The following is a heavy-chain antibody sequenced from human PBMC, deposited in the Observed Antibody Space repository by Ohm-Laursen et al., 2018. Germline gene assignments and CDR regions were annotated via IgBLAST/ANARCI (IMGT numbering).Heavy chain of an antibody. Sequence: GSSVKVSCKASGFTFTSSAVQWVRQARGQRLEWIGWIVVGSGNTNYAQKFQERVTFTRDMSTSTAYMELSSLRSDDTAVYYCAAYVDTTMVTIGPFDIWGQGTMVTVSS. CDR1: GFTFTSSA. V-gene: IGHV1-58*01. CDR3: AAYVDTTMVTIGPFDI. D-gene: IGHD5-18*01. CDR2: IVVGSGNT. J-gene: IGHJ3*02.